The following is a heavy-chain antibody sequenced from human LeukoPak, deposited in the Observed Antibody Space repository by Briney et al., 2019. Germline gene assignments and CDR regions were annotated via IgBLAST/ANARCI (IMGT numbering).Heavy chain of an antibody. Sequence: GESLKISCKGSGYSCTSYWIGCVRQMLGKGLEWMGIIYPGDSDTRYSPSFQGQVTISADKSISTAYLQWSSLKASDTAMYYCARLIRDYDSSGYIDYWGQGTLVTVSS. CDR2: IYPGDSDT. CDR1: GYSCTSYW. J-gene: IGHJ4*02. D-gene: IGHD3-22*01. V-gene: IGHV5-51*01. CDR3: ARLIRDYDSSGYIDY.